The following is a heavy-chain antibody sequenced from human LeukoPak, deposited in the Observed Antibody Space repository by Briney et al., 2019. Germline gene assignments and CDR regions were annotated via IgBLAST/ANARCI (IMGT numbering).Heavy chain of an antibody. D-gene: IGHD2-2*01. Sequence: PGESLRLSCAASGFTFSSYAMSWVRQAPGEGLEWVSSITVGGVTYYTDSVKGRLTISRDNSKNTLYLQMNRLRAEDTAVYYCAKDCSTTSCYLFDCWGQGTLVTVSS. J-gene: IGHJ4*02. CDR1: GFTFSSYA. V-gene: IGHV3-23*01. CDR3: AKDCSTTSCYLFDC. CDR2: ITVGGVT.